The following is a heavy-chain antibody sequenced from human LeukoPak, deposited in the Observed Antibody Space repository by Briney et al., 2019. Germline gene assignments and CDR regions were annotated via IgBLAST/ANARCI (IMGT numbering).Heavy chain of an antibody. Sequence: GGSLRLSCAASGFTFSSYGMSWVRQAPGKGLEWVSGISGSGGSIYYADSVKVRFTISRDNSKKTLYLQMNSLRAEDTAVYYCAKDKNFDWLPHAFWGQGTLVTVSS. CDR2: ISGSGGSI. V-gene: IGHV3-23*01. D-gene: IGHD3-9*01. CDR3: AKDKNFDWLPHAF. CDR1: GFTFSSYG. J-gene: IGHJ4*02.